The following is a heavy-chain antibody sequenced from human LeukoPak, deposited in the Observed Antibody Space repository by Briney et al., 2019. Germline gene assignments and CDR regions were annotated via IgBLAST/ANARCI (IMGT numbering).Heavy chain of an antibody. CDR1: GHTFTSYD. Sequence: ASVKVSCKASGHTFTSYDISWVRQAPGQGLEWMGWISAYNGNTNYAQKLQGRVTMTTDTSTSTAYMELRSLRSDDTAVYYCARVLRGIAVAGTGWFAPWGQGTLVTVSS. D-gene: IGHD6-19*01. J-gene: IGHJ5*02. V-gene: IGHV1-18*01. CDR3: ARVLRGIAVAGTGWFAP. CDR2: ISAYNGNT.